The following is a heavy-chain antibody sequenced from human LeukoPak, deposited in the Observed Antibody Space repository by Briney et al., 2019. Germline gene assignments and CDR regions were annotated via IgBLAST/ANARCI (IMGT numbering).Heavy chain of an antibody. Sequence: ASVKISCEASGYSFTANHIHWGRQAPGEGLEWMGIIYPHRLTITYAQKFQGRVTLTSDTSTSTVYLELNTLKSEDTAVYFCARDRAGSWGMDYWGQGTLVTVSS. CDR3: ARDRAGSWGMDY. CDR2: IYPHRLTI. D-gene: IGHD7-27*01. V-gene: IGHV1-46*01. J-gene: IGHJ4*02. CDR1: GYSFTANH.